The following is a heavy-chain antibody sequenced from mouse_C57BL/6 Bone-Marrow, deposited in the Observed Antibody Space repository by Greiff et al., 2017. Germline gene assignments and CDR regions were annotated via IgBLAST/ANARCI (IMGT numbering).Heavy chain of an antibody. J-gene: IGHJ1*03. D-gene: IGHD1-1*02. CDR2: IRSKSNNYAT. Sequence: EVKLMESGGGLVQPKGSLKLSCAASGFSFNTYAMNWVRQAPGKGLEWVARIRSKSNNYATYYADSVKDRFTISRDDSESMLYLQMNNLKTEDTAMYYFVRQGLWYWYFDVWGTGTTVTVSS. CDR3: VRQGLWYWYFDV. V-gene: IGHV10-1*01. CDR1: GFSFNTYA.